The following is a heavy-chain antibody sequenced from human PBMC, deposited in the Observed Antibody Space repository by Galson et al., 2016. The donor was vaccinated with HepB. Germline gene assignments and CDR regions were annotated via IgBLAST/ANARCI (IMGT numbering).Heavy chain of an antibody. CDR3: ARHDCSGGTCYFCYYYYGMDV. CDR1: GGSISSSTYY. V-gene: IGHV4-39*01. D-gene: IGHD2-15*01. J-gene: IGHJ6*02. Sequence: SETLSLTCTVSGGSISSSTYYWGWIRQPPGKGLEWIGSIYYIGSTYYNPSLKSRVTISVDTSKNQFSLNLSSVTAADTAVYYCARHDCSGGTCYFCYYYYGMDVWGQGTTVTVSS. CDR2: IYYIGST.